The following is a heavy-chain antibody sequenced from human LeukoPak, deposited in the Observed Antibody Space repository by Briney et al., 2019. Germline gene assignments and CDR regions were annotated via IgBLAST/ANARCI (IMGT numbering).Heavy chain of an antibody. CDR1: GGTFSSYA. D-gene: IGHD3-22*01. V-gene: IGHV1-69*05. CDR3: ARGSGYYYPLDY. J-gene: IGHJ4*02. CDR2: IIPIFGTA. Sequence: ASVKVSCKASGGTFSSYAISWVRQAPGQGLEWMGRIIPIFGTANYAQKFQGRVTITTDESTSTAYMELSSLRSEYTAVYYCARGSGYYYPLDYWGQGTLVTVSS.